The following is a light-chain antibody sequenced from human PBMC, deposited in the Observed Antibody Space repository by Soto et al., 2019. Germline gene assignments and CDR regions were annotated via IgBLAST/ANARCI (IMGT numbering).Light chain of an antibody. J-gene: IGLJ3*02. CDR2: DVS. Sequence: QSALTQPASVSGSPGQSITISCTGTSSDVGRYNYVSWYQQHPGKAPKLIIYDVSNRPSGVSNRFSGSKSGNTASLTISGLQAEDDADYYCTSYTSSSTWVFGGGTKVTVL. CDR3: TSYTSSSTWV. V-gene: IGLV2-14*03. CDR1: SSDVGRYNY.